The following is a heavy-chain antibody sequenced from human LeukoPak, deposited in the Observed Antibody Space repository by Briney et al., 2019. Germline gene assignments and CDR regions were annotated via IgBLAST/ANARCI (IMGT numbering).Heavy chain of an antibody. CDR3: AREGGDYASWDY. CDR1: GGSIRSHY. V-gene: IGHV4-4*07. J-gene: IGHJ4*02. D-gene: IGHD4-17*01. Sequence: SETLSLTCTVSGGSIRSHYWSRIRQPAGKGLEWIGRIYTSGSTNYNPSLKSQVTMSVDTSKNQFSLKLRSVTAADTAVYYCAREGGDYASWDYWGQGALVTVSS. CDR2: IYTSGST.